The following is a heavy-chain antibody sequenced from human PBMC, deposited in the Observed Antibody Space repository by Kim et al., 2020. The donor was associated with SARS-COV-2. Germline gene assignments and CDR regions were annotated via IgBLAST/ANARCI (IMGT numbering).Heavy chain of an antibody. V-gene: IGHV4-59*01. CDR3: ARNLYSSSWYED. Sequence: NDHPSLKSRVTISVDTAKNQVSLKLSSVTAADTAVYYCARNLYSSSWYEDWGQGTLVTVSS. J-gene: IGHJ4*02. D-gene: IGHD6-13*01.